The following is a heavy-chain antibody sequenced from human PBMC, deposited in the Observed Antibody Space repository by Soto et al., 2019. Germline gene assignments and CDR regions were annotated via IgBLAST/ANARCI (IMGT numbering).Heavy chain of an antibody. D-gene: IGHD3-16*01. J-gene: IGHJ4*02. CDR1: GASVNSNY. Sequence: QAQLHESGPGLVKPSETLSLSCTVSGASVNSNYWRWIRQSPGKGLEWIGYIDHRGTTNYNPSLMSRVTISSDTPKNQFSLRLSSVTAVDTAVYYCTIGGGWLPDTWGQGTRVTVSS. CDR2: IDHRGTT. V-gene: IGHV4-59*02. CDR3: TIGGGWLPDT.